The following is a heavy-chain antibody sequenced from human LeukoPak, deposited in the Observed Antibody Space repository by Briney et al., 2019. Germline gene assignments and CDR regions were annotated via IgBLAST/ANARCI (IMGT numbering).Heavy chain of an antibody. Sequence: GGSLRLFCAASGFTLSSYAMTWGRQAPGKGLEWVSDIGDSGATTYYADSVKGRFTISRDNSKNTLYLQMSSLRAEDTAVYFCASFHYYGSGAYYLSYWGQGTLVTVSS. J-gene: IGHJ4*02. D-gene: IGHD3-10*01. CDR2: IGDSGATT. CDR1: GFTLSSYA. CDR3: ASFHYYGSGAYYLSY. V-gene: IGHV3-23*01.